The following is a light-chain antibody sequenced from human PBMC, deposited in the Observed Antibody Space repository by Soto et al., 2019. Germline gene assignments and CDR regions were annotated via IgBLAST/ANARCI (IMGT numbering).Light chain of an antibody. J-gene: IGKJ5*01. CDR2: DAS. Sequence: EIVLTQSPATLSLSPGERATLSCRDSQSVSSYLAWYQQKPGQAPRLLIYDASNRATGIPARFSGSGSGTDFTLTISSLEPEDCAIYYCQQRQYWPPITFGQGTRLEIK. CDR1: QSVSSY. CDR3: QQRQYWPPIT. V-gene: IGKV3-11*01.